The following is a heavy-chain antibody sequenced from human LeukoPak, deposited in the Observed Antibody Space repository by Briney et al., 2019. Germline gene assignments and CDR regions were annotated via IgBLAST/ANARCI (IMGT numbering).Heavy chain of an antibody. CDR2: IYYSGST. J-gene: IGHJ3*02. D-gene: IGHD3-9*01. Sequence: SETLSLTCTVSGDSISRSGYYWGWLRQPPGKGLEWIGYIYYSGSTNYNPSLKSRVTISVDTSKNQFSLKLSSVTAADTAVYYCARDSYDILTGSGVADAFDIWGQGTMVTVSS. V-gene: IGHV4-61*08. CDR1: GDSISRSGYY. CDR3: ARDSYDILTGSGVADAFDI.